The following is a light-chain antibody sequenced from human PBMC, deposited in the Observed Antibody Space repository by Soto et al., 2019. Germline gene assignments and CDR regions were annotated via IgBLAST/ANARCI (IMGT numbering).Light chain of an antibody. CDR2: DVS. Sequence: DIQMTQSPSTLSASVGDRVTITCRASESVHNWLAWYQQKPGKAPKLLIHDVSLLETGVPSRFSGSRSGRENPLTITRLEPEDFAVYYCHYHDSSPEFAFGPGTKVDIK. J-gene: IGKJ3*01. CDR3: HYHDSSPEFA. CDR1: ESVHNW. V-gene: IGKV1-5*01.